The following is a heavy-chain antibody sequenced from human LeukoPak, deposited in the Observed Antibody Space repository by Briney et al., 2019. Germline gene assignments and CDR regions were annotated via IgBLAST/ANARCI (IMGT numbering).Heavy chain of an antibody. D-gene: IGHD3-3*01. CDR1: GFTFSSYA. CDR3: ARGPCDYDFWSGYCNWFDP. CDR2: ISGSGGST. V-gene: IGHV3-23*01. Sequence: GGSLRLSCAASGFTFSSYAMSWVRQAPGKGLEWVSVISGSGGSTYYEDSVKGRFTISRDNSKNTLYLQMDSLRVDDTAVYYCARGPCDYDFWSGYCNWFDPWGQGTLVTVSS. J-gene: IGHJ5*02.